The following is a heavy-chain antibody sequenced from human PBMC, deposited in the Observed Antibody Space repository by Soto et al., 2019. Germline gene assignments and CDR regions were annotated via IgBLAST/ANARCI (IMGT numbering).Heavy chain of an antibody. CDR3: ARAQSYVYYYYYMDV. V-gene: IGHV3-33*01. J-gene: IGHJ6*03. D-gene: IGHD1-26*01. CDR1: GFTFSSYG. CDR2: IWYDGSNK. Sequence: QVQLVESGGGVVQPGRSLRLSCAASGFTFSSYGMHWVRQAPGKGLEWVAVIWYDGSNKYYADSVKGRFTISRDNSKNTLYLQMNSLRAEDTAVYYCARAQSYVYYYYYMDVWCKGTTVTVSS.